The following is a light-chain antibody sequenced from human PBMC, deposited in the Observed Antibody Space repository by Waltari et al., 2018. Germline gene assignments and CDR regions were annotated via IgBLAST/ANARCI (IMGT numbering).Light chain of an antibody. CDR1: SSDVGYYNL. J-gene: IGLJ3*02. CDR3: CSYAGRNSFL. V-gene: IGLV2-23*02. CDR2: EVS. Sequence: QSALTQPTSVSGSPGQSITISCTGTSSDVGYYNLVSLYQQLPGKAPKLLIFEVSKRPLGVSHRFSVSKSGYRACLTISGLQADDDADYYCCSYAGRNSFLFGGGTKLTVL.